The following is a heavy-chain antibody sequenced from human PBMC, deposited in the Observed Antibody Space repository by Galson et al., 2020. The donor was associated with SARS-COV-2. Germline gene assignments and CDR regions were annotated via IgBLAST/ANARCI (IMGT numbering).Heavy chain of an antibody. CDR2: IYSGGST. V-gene: IGHV3-53*01. D-gene: IGHD3-22*01. J-gene: IGHJ3*02. CDR1: GFTVSSNY. CDR3: ARDMHSSGYYRDHAFDI. Sequence: GESLKISCAASGFTVSSNYMSWVRQAPGKGLEWVSVIYSGGSTYYADSVKGRFTISRDNSKNTLYLQMNSLRAEDTAVYYCARDMHSSGYYRDHAFDIWGQGTMVTVSS.